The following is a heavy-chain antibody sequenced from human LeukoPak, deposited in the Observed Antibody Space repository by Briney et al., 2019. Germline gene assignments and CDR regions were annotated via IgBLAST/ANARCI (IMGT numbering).Heavy chain of an antibody. J-gene: IGHJ4*02. D-gene: IGHD5-18*01. CDR3: ARAQLEQLWLLFDY. Sequence: GGSLRLSCAASGFTISTYWMTWVRQAPGKGLEWVAVIWYDGSNKYYADSVKGRFTISRDNSKNTLFLQMNSLRAEDTAVYYCARAQLEQLWLLFDYWGQGTLVTVSS. CDR2: IWYDGSNK. CDR1: GFTISTYW. V-gene: IGHV3-33*08.